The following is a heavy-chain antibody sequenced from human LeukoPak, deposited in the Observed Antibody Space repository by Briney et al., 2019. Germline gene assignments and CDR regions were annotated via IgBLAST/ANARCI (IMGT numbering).Heavy chain of an antibody. J-gene: IGHJ4*02. CDR1: GYTFTGYY. V-gene: IGHV1-2*02. CDR3: ARWGVLEWLLWSPEPGGGPYYFDY. D-gene: IGHD3-3*01. CDR2: INPNSGGT. Sequence: GASVKVSCKASGYTFTGYYMHWVRQAPGQGLEWMGWINPNSGGTNYAQKFQGRVTMTRDTSISTAYMELSRLRSDDTAVYDCARWGVLEWLLWSPEPGGGPYYFDYWGQGTLVTVSS.